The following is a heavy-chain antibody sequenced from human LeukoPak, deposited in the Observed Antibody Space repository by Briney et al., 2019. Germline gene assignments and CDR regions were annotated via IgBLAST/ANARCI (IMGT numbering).Heavy chain of an antibody. CDR2: INNVGSST. CDR3: ARAYCSGGSCWGYFDY. CDR1: GFTFSSYW. J-gene: IGHJ4*02. D-gene: IGHD2-15*01. Sequence: GGSLRLSCAASGFTFSSYWMHWVRQAPGKGLVWVSRINNVGSSTTYADSVKGRFTISRDNAKNTLYLQMNSLRAEDTAVYYCARAYCSGGSCWGYFDYWGQGTLVTVSS. V-gene: IGHV3-74*01.